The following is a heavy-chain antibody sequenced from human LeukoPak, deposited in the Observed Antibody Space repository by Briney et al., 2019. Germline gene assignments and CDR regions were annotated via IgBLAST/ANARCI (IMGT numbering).Heavy chain of an antibody. J-gene: IGHJ4*02. D-gene: IGHD4-17*01. CDR1: GYTFISYG. Sequence: GSVKVSCKASGYTFISYGISWVRQAPGQGLEWMGWISGYNGNTNYAQKLQGRVTMTTDTSTSTAYMELRSLRSDDTAVYYCARAAGYGDDSRVGSSEYWGQGTLVTVSS. CDR2: ISGYNGNT. V-gene: IGHV1-18*04. CDR3: ARAAGYGDDSRVGSSEY.